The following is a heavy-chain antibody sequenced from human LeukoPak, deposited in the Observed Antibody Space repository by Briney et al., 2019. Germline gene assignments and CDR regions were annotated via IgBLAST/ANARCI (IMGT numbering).Heavy chain of an antibody. CDR1: GFTFSSYW. J-gene: IGHJ4*02. V-gene: IGHV3-74*01. Sequence: GGSLRLSCAASGFTFSSYWMHWVRQVPGKGLVWVSRINSDGSSTSYADSVKGRFTVSRDNAKNSLYLQMSSLRAEDTAVYYCARPLYSSYDSSDIWGQGTLVTVSS. CDR2: INSDGSST. CDR3: ARPLYSSYDSSDI. D-gene: IGHD3-22*01.